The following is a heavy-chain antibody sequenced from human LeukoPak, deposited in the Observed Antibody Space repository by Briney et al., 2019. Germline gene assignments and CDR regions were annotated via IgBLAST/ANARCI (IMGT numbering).Heavy chain of an antibody. J-gene: IGHJ6*04. CDR2: INSDGSST. CDR3: ARRDSSGWYGLFGMDV. V-gene: IGHV3-74*01. D-gene: IGHD6-19*01. Sequence: GGSLRLSCAASGFTFSSYWMHWVRHAPGKGLVWLSRINSDGSSTSYADSVKGRFTISRDNAKNTLYLQMDSLRAEDTAVYYCARRDSSGWYGLFGMDVWGKGTTVTVSS. CDR1: GFTFSSYW.